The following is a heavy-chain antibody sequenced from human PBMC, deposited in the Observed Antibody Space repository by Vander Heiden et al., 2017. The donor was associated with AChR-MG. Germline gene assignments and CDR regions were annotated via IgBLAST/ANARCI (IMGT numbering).Heavy chain of an antibody. CDR1: GGPISSSSYY. CDR2: IYYSGST. D-gene: IGHD5-12*01. Sequence: QLQLQESGPGLVKPSETLSLTCTVSGGPISSSSYYWGWIRQPPGKGLEWIGSIYYSGSTYYNPSLKSRVTISVDTSKNQFSLKLSSVTAADTAVYYCARLPMATIIDYWGQGTLVTVSS. V-gene: IGHV4-39*01. J-gene: IGHJ4*02. CDR3: ARLPMATIIDY.